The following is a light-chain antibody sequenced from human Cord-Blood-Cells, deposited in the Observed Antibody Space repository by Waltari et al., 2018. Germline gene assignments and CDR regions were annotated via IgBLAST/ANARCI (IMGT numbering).Light chain of an antibody. CDR2: GAS. V-gene: IGKV3-20*01. Sequence: EIVLTQSPGTLSLSPGARATLSCRAGQSVSSSYLAWYQQKPGQAPRLLIYGASSRATGIPDRFSGSGSGTDFTLTISRLEPEDFAVYYCQQYGSSPFTFGPGTKVDIK. J-gene: IGKJ3*01. CDR1: QSVSSSY. CDR3: QQYGSSPFT.